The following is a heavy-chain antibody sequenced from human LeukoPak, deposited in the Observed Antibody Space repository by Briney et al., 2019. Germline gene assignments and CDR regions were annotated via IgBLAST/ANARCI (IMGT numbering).Heavy chain of an antibody. D-gene: IGHD6-6*01. J-gene: IGHJ3*02. CDR1: GGSISSYY. V-gene: IGHV4-59*01. CDR2: IYYSGST. CDR3: ATHGIAARLRAFDI. Sequence: SETLSLTCTVSGGSISSYYWSWIRQPPGKGLEWIGYIYYSGSTNYNPSLKSRATISVDTSKNQFSLKLSSVTAADTAVYYCATHGIAARLRAFDIWGQGTMVTVS.